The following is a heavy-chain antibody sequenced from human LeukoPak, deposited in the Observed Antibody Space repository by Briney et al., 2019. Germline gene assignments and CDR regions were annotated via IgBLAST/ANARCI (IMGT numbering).Heavy chain of an antibody. CDR2: ITPVIETA. D-gene: IGHD3-10*01. V-gene: IGHV1-69*08. Sequence: SVKVSCKTSGGTFLSHTFSWVRQAPGHGLEWIGKITPVIETAKYAQTFQGRVSIYTDKDTTTVYMDLSGLRPDDTADYYCARVNLRGSNYNWFDPWGQETRVIVSS. J-gene: IGHJ5*02. CDR1: GGTFLSHT. CDR3: ARVNLRGSNYNWFDP.